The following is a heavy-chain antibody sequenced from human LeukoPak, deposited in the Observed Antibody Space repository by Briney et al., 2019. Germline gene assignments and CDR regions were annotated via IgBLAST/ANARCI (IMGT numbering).Heavy chain of an antibody. CDR1: GYTFTGYY. CDR2: INPNSGGT. CDR3: AKEGGYCSSGTCYPWWFDP. Sequence: ASVRVSCKASGYTFTGYYVHWVRQAPGQGIEWMGWINPNSGGTNYAQKFQGRVTMTRDTSISTAYMELSRLRSDDTAVYYCAKEGGYCSSGTCYPWWFDPWGQGTLVTVSS. J-gene: IGHJ5*02. D-gene: IGHD2-15*01. V-gene: IGHV1-2*02.